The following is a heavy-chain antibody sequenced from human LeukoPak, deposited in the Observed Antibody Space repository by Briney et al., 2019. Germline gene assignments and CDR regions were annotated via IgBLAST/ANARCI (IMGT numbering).Heavy chain of an antibody. D-gene: IGHD6-6*01. CDR3: AKVRVSSSSGVTDY. J-gene: IGHJ4*02. CDR1: GFTFSSYA. CDR2: IRYDGSNK. V-gene: IGHV3-30*02. Sequence: GGSLRLSCAASGFTFSSYAMSWVRQAPGKGLEWVAFIRYDGSNKYYADSVKGRFTISRDNSKNTLYLQMNSLRAEDTAVYYCAKVRVSSSSGVTDYWGQGTLVTVSS.